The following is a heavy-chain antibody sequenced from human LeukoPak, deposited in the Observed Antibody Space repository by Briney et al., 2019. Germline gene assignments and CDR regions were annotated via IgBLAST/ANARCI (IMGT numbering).Heavy chain of an antibody. Sequence: SETLSLTCAVYGGSFSGYYWSWIRQPPGKGLEWIGEINHSGSTNYNPSLKSRVTISVDTSKNQFSLKLSSVTAADTAVYYCARVTMIVVVNWFNPWGQGTLVTVSS. CDR2: INHSGST. J-gene: IGHJ5*02. D-gene: IGHD3-22*01. CDR3: ARVTMIVVVNWFNP. CDR1: GGSFSGYY. V-gene: IGHV4-34*01.